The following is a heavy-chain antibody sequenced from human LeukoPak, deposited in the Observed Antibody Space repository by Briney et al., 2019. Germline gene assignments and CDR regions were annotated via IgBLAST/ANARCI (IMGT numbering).Heavy chain of an antibody. D-gene: IGHD3-22*01. J-gene: IGHJ3*02. V-gene: IGHV4-59*08. Sequence: SETLSLTCTVSGGSISYYYWSWIRQPPGKGLEWIGYIYYSGNTNYNPSLKSRVTISVDTSKNQFSLKLSSVTAADTAVYFCARGPYSYDSSGAFDIGGQGTMVTVSS. CDR2: IYYSGNT. CDR1: GGSISYYY. CDR3: ARGPYSYDSSGAFDI.